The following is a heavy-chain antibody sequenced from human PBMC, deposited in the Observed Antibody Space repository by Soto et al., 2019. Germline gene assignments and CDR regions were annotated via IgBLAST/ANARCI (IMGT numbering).Heavy chain of an antibody. Sequence: PSETLSLTCTVSGDSIRSSSYWGWIRQPPGEGLEWIGSIYSTGNTYYNPSLNSQVTISVDTSKNQFSLNVISVTAADTAVYYCRRSSRYSTDVWGHGTTVTVSS. CDR2: IYSTGNT. CDR1: GDSIRSSSY. V-gene: IGHV4-39*01. J-gene: IGHJ6*02. CDR3: RRSSRYSTDV. D-gene: IGHD6-13*01.